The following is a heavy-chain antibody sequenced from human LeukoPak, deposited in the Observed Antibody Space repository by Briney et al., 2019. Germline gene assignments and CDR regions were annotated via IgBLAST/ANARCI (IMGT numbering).Heavy chain of an antibody. D-gene: IGHD5-24*01. CDR2: ISYDGSNK. CDR3: ARDGYNLFDY. V-gene: IGHV3-30-3*01. CDR1: GFTFSSYA. J-gene: IGHJ4*02. Sequence: GGSLRLSCAASGFTFSSYAMHWVRQAPGKGLEWVAVISYDGSNKYYADSVKGRFTISRDNSKNTLYLQMNSLRDEDTAVYYCARDGYNLFDYWGQGTLVTVSS.